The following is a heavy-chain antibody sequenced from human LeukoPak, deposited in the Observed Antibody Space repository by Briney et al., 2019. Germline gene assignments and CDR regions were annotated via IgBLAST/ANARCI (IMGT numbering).Heavy chain of an antibody. CDR1: GYTFSNYD. J-gene: IGHJ3*02. CDR3: ACTAMVTWGAFDI. CDR2: INTNTGNP. D-gene: IGHD5-18*01. Sequence: GASVKVSCKASGYTFSNYDINWVRQAPGQGLEWMGWINTNTGNPTYAQGFTGRFVFSLDTSVSTAYLQISSLKAEDTAVYYCACTAMVTWGAFDIWGQGTMVTVSS. V-gene: IGHV7-4-1*02.